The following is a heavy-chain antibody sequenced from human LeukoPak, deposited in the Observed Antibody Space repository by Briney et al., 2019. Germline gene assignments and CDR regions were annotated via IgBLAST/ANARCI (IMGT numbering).Heavy chain of an antibody. J-gene: IGHJ4*02. CDR3: ARVGVGTVTGNYFDY. Sequence: PGGSLRLSCIASGFTVSSSYMTWVRQAPGKGLEWVSLIYGGGGTFYADSVKGRFTISRHNSENTLYLQMNNLRAEDTAVYYCARVGVGTVTGNYFDYWGQGTLVTVSS. D-gene: IGHD3-16*01. CDR2: IYGGGGT. V-gene: IGHV3-53*04. CDR1: GFTVSSSY.